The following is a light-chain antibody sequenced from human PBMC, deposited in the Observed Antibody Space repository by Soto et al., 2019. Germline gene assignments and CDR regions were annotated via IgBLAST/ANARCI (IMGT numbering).Light chain of an antibody. CDR2: EVS. CDR1: SSDVGGYNY. V-gene: IGLV2-14*01. Sequence: QSALTQPASVSGSPGQSITISCTGTSSDVGGYNYDSWYQQHPGKAPKLMIYEVSNRPSGVSHRFSGSKSGTAASLTISGLQAEDEADYYCSAYTSSSTPVVFGGGTKLTVL. CDR3: SAYTSSSTPVV. J-gene: IGLJ2*01.